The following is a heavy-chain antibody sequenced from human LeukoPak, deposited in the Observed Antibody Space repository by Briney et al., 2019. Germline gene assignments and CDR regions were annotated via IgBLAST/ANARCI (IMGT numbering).Heavy chain of an antibody. J-gene: IGHJ6*03. CDR2: INHSGST. D-gene: IGHD3-22*01. CDR3: ARGRHEIVAGIYDSSGYHYYYYYMDV. Sequence: SETRSLTCAVYGGSFSGYYWSWIRQPPGKGLEWIGEINHSGSTNYNPSLKSRVTISVDTSKNQFSLKLSSVTAADTAVYYCARGRHEIVAGIYDSSGYHYYYYYMDVWGKGTTVTVSS. CDR1: GGSFSGYY. V-gene: IGHV4-34*01.